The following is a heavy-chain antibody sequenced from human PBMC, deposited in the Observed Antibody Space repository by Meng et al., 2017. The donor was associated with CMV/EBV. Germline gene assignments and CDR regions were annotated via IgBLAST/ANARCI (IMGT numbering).Heavy chain of an antibody. D-gene: IGHD3-22*01. CDR2: ISSSSSYI. J-gene: IGHJ3*02. CDR3: ARVSNSRGYSYGLRAFDI. V-gene: IGHV3-21*01. Sequence: GGSLRLSCAASGFTFSSYSMNWVRQAPGKGLEWVSSISSSSSYIYYADSVKGRFTISRDNAKNSLYLQMNSLRAEDTAVYYCARVSNSRGYSYGLRAFDIWGQGTMVTVSS. CDR1: GFTFSSYS.